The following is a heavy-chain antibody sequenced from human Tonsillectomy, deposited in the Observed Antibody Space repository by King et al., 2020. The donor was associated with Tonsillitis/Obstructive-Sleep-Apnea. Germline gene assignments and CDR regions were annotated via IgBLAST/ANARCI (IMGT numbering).Heavy chain of an antibody. CDR2: IDTGSTYT. D-gene: IGHD2-21*01. Sequence: VQLVESGGGLVKPGGSLTLSCAASGFSFSDYYMSWIRQAPGKGPEWISYIDTGSTYTNYADSVKGRFSISRDNAKNSLYLQMNSLKAEDPAVYYCAVAMIEDPSEYWGQGTLVTVSS. CDR3: AVAMIEDPSEY. CDR1: GFSFSDYY. V-gene: IGHV3-11*05. J-gene: IGHJ4*02.